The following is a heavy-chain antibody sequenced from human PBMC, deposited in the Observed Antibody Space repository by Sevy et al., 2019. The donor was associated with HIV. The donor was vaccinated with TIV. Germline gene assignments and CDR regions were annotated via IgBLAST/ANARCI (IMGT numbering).Heavy chain of an antibody. CDR3: ARESYRALTRADIVVVPAAIAAFDI. D-gene: IGHD2-2*01. CDR1: GYTFTSYY. CDR2: INPSGGST. J-gene: IGHJ3*02. V-gene: IGHV1-46*03. Sequence: ASVKVSCKASGYTFTSYYMHWVRQAPGQGLEWMGIINPSGGSTSYAQKFQGRVTMTRDTSTSTVYMEQSSLRSEDTAVYYCARESYRALTRADIVVVPAAIAAFDIWGQGTMVTVSS.